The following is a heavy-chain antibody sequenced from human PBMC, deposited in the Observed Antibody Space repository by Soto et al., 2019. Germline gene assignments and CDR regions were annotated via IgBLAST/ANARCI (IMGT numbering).Heavy chain of an antibody. J-gene: IGHJ6*03. CDR1: GGSISSSRYY. D-gene: IGHD3-16*01. V-gene: IGHV4-39*07. CDR3: ARDLKGETTFVYYYYYIDV. CDR2: INHRGGT. Sequence: PSETLSLTCTVSGGSISSSRYYWGWIRQPPGKGLEWIGEINHRGGTNYNPSLKSRVTISLDTSKNQFSLKLSSVTAADTAVYFCARDLKGETTFVYYYYYIDVWGEGTTVTVSS.